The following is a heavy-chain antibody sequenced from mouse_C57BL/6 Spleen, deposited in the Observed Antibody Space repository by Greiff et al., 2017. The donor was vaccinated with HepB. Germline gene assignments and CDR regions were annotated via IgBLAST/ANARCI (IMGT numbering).Heavy chain of an antibody. CDR3: AREGLLLRYLDY. V-gene: IGHV1-81*01. J-gene: IGHJ2*01. CDR2: IYPRSGNT. CDR1: GYTFTSYG. D-gene: IGHD1-1*01. Sequence: VKLQESGAELARPGASVKLSCKASGYTFTSYGISWVKQRTGQGLEWIGEIYPRSGNTYYNEKFKGKATLTADKSSSTAYMELRSLTSEDSAVYFCAREGLLLRYLDYWGQGTTLTVSS.